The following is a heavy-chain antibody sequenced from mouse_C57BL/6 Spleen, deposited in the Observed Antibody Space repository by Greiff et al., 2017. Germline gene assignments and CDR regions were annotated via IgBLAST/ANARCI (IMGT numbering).Heavy chain of an antibody. CDR2: ISSGGRYP. V-gene: IGHV5-6*01. CDR1: GFTFSSYG. J-gene: IGHJ2*01. CDR3: ASYGNYEWYFDY. D-gene: IGHD2-1*01. Sequence: EVQLVESGGDLVKPGGSLKLSCAASGFTFSSYGMSWVRPTPDKRLEWVATISSGGRYPYYPDSAKGRFTISRDHAKNTLYLQMSSLKSEDTAMYYCASYGNYEWYFDYWGQGTTLTVSS.